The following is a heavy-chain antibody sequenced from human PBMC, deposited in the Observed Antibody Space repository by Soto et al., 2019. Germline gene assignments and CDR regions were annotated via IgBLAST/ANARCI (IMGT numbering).Heavy chain of an antibody. V-gene: IGHV1-24*01. J-gene: IGHJ4*02. D-gene: IGHD6-13*01. CDR1: GYTLTELS. Sequence: ASVKVSCKVSGYTLTELSMHWVRQAPGKGLEWMGGFDPEDGETIYAQKFQGRVTMTEDTSTDTAYMELSSLRSEDTAVYYCATGLRYSSSWYFDYWGQGTLVTVSS. CDR2: FDPEDGET. CDR3: ATGLRYSSSWYFDY.